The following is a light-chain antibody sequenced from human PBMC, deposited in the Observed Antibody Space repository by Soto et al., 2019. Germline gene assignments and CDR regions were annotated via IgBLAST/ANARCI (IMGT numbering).Light chain of an antibody. CDR2: GAS. J-gene: IGKJ2*01. Sequence: DTVMTQSPATLSVSPGERATLSCRASQSVSSNLAWYQQKPGQAPRLLIYGASTRATGIPARFSGSGSGTEFTLTISSLQSEDFAANYWQQYNNWPPYTFGQGTKLEIK. CDR1: QSVSSN. CDR3: QQYNNWPPYT. V-gene: IGKV3-15*01.